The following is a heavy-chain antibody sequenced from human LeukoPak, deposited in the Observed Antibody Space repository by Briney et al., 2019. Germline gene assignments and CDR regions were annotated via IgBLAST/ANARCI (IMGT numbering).Heavy chain of an antibody. J-gene: IGHJ6*02. CDR3: ARDVMGYYYYYGMNV. V-gene: IGHV3-30-3*01. D-gene: IGHD3-16*01. CDR2: ISYDGNKK. CDR1: GFTFSTYV. Sequence: GRSLRLSCAASGFTFSTYVMYWVRQAPGKGLEWVALISYDGNKKFHGDSVKGRFTISRDNSKNTLYLEMNSLRPEDTAVYYCARDVMGYYYYYGMNVWGQGTTVTVSS.